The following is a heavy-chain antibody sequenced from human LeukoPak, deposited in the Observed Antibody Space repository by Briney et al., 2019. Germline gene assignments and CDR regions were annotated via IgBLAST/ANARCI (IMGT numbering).Heavy chain of an antibody. V-gene: IGHV1-2*02. Sequence: ASVKVSCKASGYTFTSYGISWVRQAPGQGLEWMGWINPNSGGTNYAQKFQGRVTMTRDTSITTAYMELSRLRSDDTAVYYCARGGFSNEEFDPWGQGTLVTVSS. J-gene: IGHJ5*02. D-gene: IGHD3-3*01. CDR2: INPNSGGT. CDR3: ARGGFSNEEFDP. CDR1: GYTFTSYG.